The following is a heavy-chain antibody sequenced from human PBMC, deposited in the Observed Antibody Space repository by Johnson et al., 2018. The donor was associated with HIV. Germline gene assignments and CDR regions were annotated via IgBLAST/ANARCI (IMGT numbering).Heavy chain of an antibody. J-gene: IGHJ3*02. CDR3: AKGGYDSEDAFDI. CDR2: ISWNSGSI. CDR1: GFTFDDYA. D-gene: IGHD3-22*01. V-gene: IGHV3-9*01. Sequence: EVQLVESGGGVVQPGRSLRLSCAASGFTFDDYAMHWVRQAPGKGLEWVSGISWNSGSIGYADSVKGRFTISRDNAKNSLYLQMNSLRAWDTALYYCAKGGYDSEDAFDIWGQGTMVTVSS.